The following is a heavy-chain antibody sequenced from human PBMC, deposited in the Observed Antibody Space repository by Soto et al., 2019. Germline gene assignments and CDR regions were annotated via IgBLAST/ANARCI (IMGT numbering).Heavy chain of an antibody. D-gene: IGHD2-15*01. V-gene: IGHV1-8*01. CDR1: GYTFTSYD. J-gene: IGHJ4*02. CDR3: ATGSVVVTDFDY. Sequence: ASVKVSCKASGYTFTSYDINWVRQATGQGLEWMGWMNPNSGNTGYAQKFQGRVTMTRNTSISTAYMELSSLRSEDTAVYYCATGSVVVTDFDYWGQGTLVTVSS. CDR2: MNPNSGNT.